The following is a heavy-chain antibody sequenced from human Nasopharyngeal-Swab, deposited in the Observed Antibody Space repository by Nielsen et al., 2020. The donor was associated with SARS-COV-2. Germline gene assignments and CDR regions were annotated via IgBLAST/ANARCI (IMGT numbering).Heavy chain of an antibody. D-gene: IGHD1-26*01. CDR3: AREVVGGLVDS. V-gene: IGHV4-59*12. CDR1: GGSISSYY. CDR2: FYYSGIT. J-gene: IGHJ4*02. Sequence: SETLSLPCTVSGGSISSYYWSWIRQSPGKGLEWSGYFYYSGITNYKPSLKSRFTILIDTSKNQFSLKLNSVTAADTAVYYCAREVVGGLVDSWGQGTLVTVSS.